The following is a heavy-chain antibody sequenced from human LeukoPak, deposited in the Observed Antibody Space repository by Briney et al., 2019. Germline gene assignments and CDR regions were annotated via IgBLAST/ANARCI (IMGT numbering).Heavy chain of an antibody. CDR1: GYTFTNYG. D-gene: IGHD4-17*01. CDR3: ARAPSFGDYGGDY. CDR2: ISAYSGDT. J-gene: IGHJ4*02. Sequence: ASVKVSFKASGYTFTNYGISWVRQAPGQGLEWMGWISAYSGDTNYAQRLQGRLTMTTDTSPTTAYLELRSLTSNDTAVYYCARAPSFGDYGGDYWGQGTLVTVSS. V-gene: IGHV1-18*01.